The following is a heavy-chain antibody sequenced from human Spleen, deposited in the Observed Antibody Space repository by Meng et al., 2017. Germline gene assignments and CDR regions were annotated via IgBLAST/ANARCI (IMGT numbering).Heavy chain of an antibody. V-gene: IGHV3-48*03. D-gene: IGHD3-3*01. CDR2: ISSSGSTI. Sequence: GESLKISCAASGFTFSSYEMNWVRQAPGKGLEWVSYISSSGSTIYYADSVKGRFTISRDNAKNSLYLQMNSLRAEDTAVYYCARDVSLITIFGVVISDYGMDVWGQGTTVTVSS. CDR1: GFTFSSYE. CDR3: ARDVSLITIFGVVISDYGMDV. J-gene: IGHJ6*02.